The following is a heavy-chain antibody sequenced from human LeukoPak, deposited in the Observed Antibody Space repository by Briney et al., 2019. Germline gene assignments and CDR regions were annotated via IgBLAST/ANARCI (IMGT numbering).Heavy chain of an antibody. Sequence: ASLKVSCKASGYTFTGYYMHWVRQAPGQGLEWKGWINPNSGGTNYAQKFQGRVTMTRDTSISTAYMELSRLRSDDTAVYYCARVSRYCSSTSCYQPYFDYWGQGTLVTVSS. CDR3: ARVSRYCSSTSCYQPYFDY. CDR1: GYTFTGYY. V-gene: IGHV1-2*02. D-gene: IGHD2-2*01. J-gene: IGHJ4*02. CDR2: INPNSGGT.